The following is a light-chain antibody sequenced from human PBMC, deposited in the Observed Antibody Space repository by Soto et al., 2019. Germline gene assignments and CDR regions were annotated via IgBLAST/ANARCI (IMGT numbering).Light chain of an antibody. CDR1: QSVSSTY. Sequence: DIGVTKSPGTLSLSPGDRATLSCRASQSVSSTYLAWYQQKPGQAPRLLIYAASNRATGIPDRFSGGGSGTDFTLTITRLEPEDFAVYYCQQYGSSPSTFGQGTKVDIK. CDR2: AAS. CDR3: QQYGSSPST. J-gene: IGKJ1*01. V-gene: IGKV3-20*01.